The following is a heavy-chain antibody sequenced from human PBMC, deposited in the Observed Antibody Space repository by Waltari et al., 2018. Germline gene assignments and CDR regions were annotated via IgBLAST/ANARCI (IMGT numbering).Heavy chain of an antibody. J-gene: IGHJ4*02. CDR3: ARATSGYETS. Sequence: QVQLVQSGAEVKKPGASVKVSCKASGYTFTSYAMHWVRQAPGQGLEWMGGIIPIFGTANYAQKFQGRVTITADESTSTAYMELSSLRSEDTAVYYCARATSGYETSWGQGTLVTVSS. CDR2: IIPIFGTA. D-gene: IGHD5-12*01. CDR1: GYTFTSYA. V-gene: IGHV1-69*13.